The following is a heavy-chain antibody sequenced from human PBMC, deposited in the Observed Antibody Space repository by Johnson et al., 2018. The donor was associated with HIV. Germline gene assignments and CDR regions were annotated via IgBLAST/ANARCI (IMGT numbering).Heavy chain of an antibody. CDR2: INWNGAIT. V-gene: IGHV3-20*04. Sequence: VQLVESGGGVVRPGGSLRLSCAASGFTFHDYAMSWVRQAPGKGLEWVSGINWNGAITGYAGSVKGRFIISRDKSKNTLYLQMNSLRAGDTAVYYCARRGGPGGRGAFDIWGQGTMVTVSS. D-gene: IGHD3-16*01. CDR3: ARRGGPGGRGAFDI. CDR1: GFTFHDYA. J-gene: IGHJ3*02.